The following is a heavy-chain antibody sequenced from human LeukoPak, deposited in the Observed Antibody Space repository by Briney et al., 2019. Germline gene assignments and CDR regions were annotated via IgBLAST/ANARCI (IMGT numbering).Heavy chain of an antibody. J-gene: IGHJ4*02. Sequence: GGSLRLSCAASGFTFSSYWMSWVRQAPGKGLEWVANIKQDGSEKYYVDSVKGRFTISRDNAKNSLYLQMNSLRAEDTAVYCCARAQLLWFGELFRNYFDYWGQGTLVTVSS. V-gene: IGHV3-7*01. CDR2: IKQDGSEK. CDR3: ARAQLLWFGELFRNYFDY. D-gene: IGHD3-10*01. CDR1: GFTFSSYW.